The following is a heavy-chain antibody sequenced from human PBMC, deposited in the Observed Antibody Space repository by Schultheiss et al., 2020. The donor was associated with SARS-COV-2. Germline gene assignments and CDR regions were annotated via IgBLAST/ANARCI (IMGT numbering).Heavy chain of an antibody. CDR3: ARSSRVNYYYYYGMDV. Sequence: SETLSLTCTVSGGSISSYYWSWIRQPAGKGLEWIGRIYTSGSTNYNPSLKSRVTMSGYTSKNQFSLKLSSVTAADTAVYYCARSSRVNYYYYYGMDVWGQGTTVTVSS. D-gene: IGHD6-6*01. CDR2: IYTSGST. J-gene: IGHJ6*02. V-gene: IGHV4-4*07. CDR1: GGSISSYY.